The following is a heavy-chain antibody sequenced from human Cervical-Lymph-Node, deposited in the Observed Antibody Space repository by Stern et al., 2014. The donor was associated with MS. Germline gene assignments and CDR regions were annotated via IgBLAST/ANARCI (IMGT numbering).Heavy chain of an antibody. J-gene: IGHJ4*02. Sequence: EVQLVESGAEVKEPGESLKISCKGSGYNFTSYWIGWVRQMTGKGLEWRGVIYPGDSDTRYSPSFQGQVTISADKSISTAYLQWSSLKASDTAMYYCARHCAKREQCAFDYWGQGTLVTVSS. D-gene: IGHD6-19*01. CDR3: ARHCAKREQCAFDY. CDR2: IYPGDSDT. V-gene: IGHV5-51*01. CDR1: GYNFTSYW.